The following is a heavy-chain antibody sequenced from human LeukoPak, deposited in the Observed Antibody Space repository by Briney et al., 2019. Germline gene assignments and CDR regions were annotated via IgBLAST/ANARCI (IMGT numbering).Heavy chain of an antibody. CDR3: AKSPNSFDFYYYMDV. CDR2: ISWNSGSI. Sequence: GGSLRLSCAASGFTFNEYAMHWVRQASGKGLEWVSGISWNSGSIGYADSVKGRFTISRDNAKNSLYLQMNSLRPEDTALYYCAKSPNSFDFYYYMDVWGKGTTVTVSS. J-gene: IGHJ6*03. CDR1: GFTFNEYA. V-gene: IGHV3-9*01. D-gene: IGHD5-18*01.